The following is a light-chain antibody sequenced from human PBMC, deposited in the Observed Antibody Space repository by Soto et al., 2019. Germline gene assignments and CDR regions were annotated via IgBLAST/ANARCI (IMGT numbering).Light chain of an antibody. CDR3: SSYTSSSTVV. V-gene: IGLV2-14*01. CDR2: DVS. Sequence: QSVLTQPASVSGSPGQSITISCTGTSSDVGGYNYVSWYQQHPGKAPKLMIYDVSNRPSGVSNRFSGSKSGNTASLTISGLQAEDAADYYCSSYTSSSTVVFGGGPMLTVL. J-gene: IGLJ2*01. CDR1: SSDVGGYNY.